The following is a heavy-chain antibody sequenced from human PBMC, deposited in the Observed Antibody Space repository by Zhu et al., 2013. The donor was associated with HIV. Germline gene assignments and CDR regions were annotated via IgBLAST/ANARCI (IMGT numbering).Heavy chain of an antibody. CDR2: IIPIFGTA. J-gene: IGHJ3*02. V-gene: IGHV1-69*01. D-gene: IGHD2-15*01. Sequence: QVQLVQSGAEVKKPGSSVKVSYKASGGTFSSYAISWVRQAPGQGLEWMGGIIPIFGTANYAQKFQGRVTITADESTSTAYMELSSLRSEDTAVYYCARGRGYCSGGSCYFAFDIWGQGTMVTVSS. CDR1: GGTFSSYA. CDR3: ARGRGYCSGGSCYFAFDI.